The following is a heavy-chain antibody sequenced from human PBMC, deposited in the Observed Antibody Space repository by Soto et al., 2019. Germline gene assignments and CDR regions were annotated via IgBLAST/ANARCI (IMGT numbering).Heavy chain of an antibody. CDR2: IWHDGSDM. Sequence: GGSLRLSCVASGFTFSSYGMHWVRQAPGKGLEWVAIIWHDGSDMYYGDSVKGRFTISRDNSENTLYLQMNTLRAEDTAVYYCAYWNLSYYFDYWGQGTLVTVSS. CDR1: GFTFSSYG. D-gene: IGHD1-1*01. J-gene: IGHJ4*02. V-gene: IGHV3-33*01. CDR3: AYWNLSYYFDY.